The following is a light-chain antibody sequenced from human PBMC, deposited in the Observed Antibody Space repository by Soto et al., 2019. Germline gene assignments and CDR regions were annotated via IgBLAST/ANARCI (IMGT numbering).Light chain of an antibody. CDR1: QSVSSN. J-gene: IGKJ4*01. V-gene: IGKV3-11*01. Sequence: ETVMTQSPATLSVSPGERATLSCRASQSVSSNLAWYQQKPGQAPRLLIFDASNRATGIPARFSGSGSGTDFTLTISSLEPEDFAIYYCQQRCNWPPVTFGGGTKVDIK. CDR2: DAS. CDR3: QQRCNWPPVT.